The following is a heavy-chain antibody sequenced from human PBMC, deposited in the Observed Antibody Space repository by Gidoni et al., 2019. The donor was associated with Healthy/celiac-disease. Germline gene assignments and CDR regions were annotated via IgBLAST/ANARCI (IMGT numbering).Heavy chain of an antibody. CDR3: ARGPLHITIFGVVSNAFDY. CDR2: INHSGST. CDR1: GGSFSGYY. J-gene: IGHJ4*02. V-gene: IGHV4-34*01. D-gene: IGHD3-3*01. Sequence: QVQLQQWGAGLLKPSETLSLTCAVYGGSFSGYYWSWIRQPPGKGLEWIGEINHSGSTNYNPSLKSRVTISVDTSKNQFSLKLSSVTAADTAVYYCARGPLHITIFGVVSNAFDYWGQGTLVTVSS.